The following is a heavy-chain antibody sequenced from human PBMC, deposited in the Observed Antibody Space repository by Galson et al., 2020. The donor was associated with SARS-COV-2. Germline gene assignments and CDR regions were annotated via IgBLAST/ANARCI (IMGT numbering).Heavy chain of an antibody. Sequence: ASVKVSCKASGYTFTSYGISWVRQAPGQGLEWMGWISAYNGNTNYAQKLQGRVTMTTDTSTSTAYMELRSLRSDDTAVYYCTPSSTPSPAAGNYYYGMDVWGQGTTVTVSS. CDR1: GYTFTSYG. J-gene: IGHJ6*02. CDR3: TPSSTPSPAAGNYYYGMDV. D-gene: IGHD6-13*01. CDR2: ISAYNGNT. V-gene: IGHV1-18*01.